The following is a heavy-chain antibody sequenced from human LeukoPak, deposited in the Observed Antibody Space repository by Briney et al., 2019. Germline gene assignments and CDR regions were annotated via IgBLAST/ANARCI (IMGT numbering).Heavy chain of an antibody. D-gene: IGHD6-13*01. CDR2: IYYSGST. J-gene: IGHJ4*02. Sequence: SETLCLTCTVSGGSISSSSYYWGWIRQPPGKGLEWIGSIYYSGSTNYNPSLKSRVTISVDKSKNQFSLKLSSVTAADTAVYYCASQAPNFIAAAGPYYFDYWGQGTLVTVSS. CDR1: GGSISSSSYY. CDR3: ASQAPNFIAAAGPYYFDY. V-gene: IGHV4-39*07.